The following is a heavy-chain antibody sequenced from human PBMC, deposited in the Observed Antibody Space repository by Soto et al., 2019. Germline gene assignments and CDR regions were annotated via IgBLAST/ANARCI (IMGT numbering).Heavy chain of an antibody. V-gene: IGHV4-39*01. J-gene: IGHJ4*02. D-gene: IGHD6-13*01. CDR1: GGSISSSSYY. CDR3: ARHEDGGYFDY. Sequence: QLQLQESGPGLVKPSETLSLTCTVTGGSISSSSYYWGWIRQPPGKGLEWIGSIYYSGSTYYNPSLKSRVTISVDTSKNQFSLKLSSVTAADTAVYYCARHEDGGYFDYWGQGTLVTVSS. CDR2: IYYSGST.